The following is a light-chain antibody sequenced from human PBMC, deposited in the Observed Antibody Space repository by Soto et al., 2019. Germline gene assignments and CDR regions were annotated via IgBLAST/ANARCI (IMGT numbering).Light chain of an antibody. CDR3: QSYDSSLRRVV. V-gene: IGLV1-40*01. J-gene: IGLJ2*01. CDR2: GNS. Sequence: QAVLTQPPSLPGAPVQSVTIACNGSSSNIGAGYDVHGYQQLPGTAPKLLISGNSNRPSGVPDRFSGSKSGTSASLAITGLQAEDEADYYCQSYDSSLRRVVFGGGTKLTV. CDR1: SSNIGAGYD.